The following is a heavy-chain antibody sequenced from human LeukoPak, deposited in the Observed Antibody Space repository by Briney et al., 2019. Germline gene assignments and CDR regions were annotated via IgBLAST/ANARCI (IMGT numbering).Heavy chain of an antibody. V-gene: IGHV4-39*02. CDR3: ARDQYSYGSGSRGGQDY. CDR2: IYYSGST. D-gene: IGHD3-10*01. Sequence: PSETLSLTCTVSGGSISSSSYYWGWIRQPPGKGLEWIGSIYYSGSTYYNPSLKSRLTISVDTSKNQISLKLSSVTAADTAVYYCARDQYSYGSGSRGGQDYWGQGTLVTVSS. CDR1: GGSISSSSYY. J-gene: IGHJ4*02.